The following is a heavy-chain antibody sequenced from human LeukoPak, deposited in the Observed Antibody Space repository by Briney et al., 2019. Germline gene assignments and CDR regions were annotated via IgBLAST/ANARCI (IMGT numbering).Heavy chain of an antibody. CDR1: GFTFSNYA. J-gene: IGHJ4*02. CDR2: ISGSGGTT. Sequence: GGSLRLSCAASGFTFSNYAMSWVRQAPGKGLEWVSTISGSGGTTYYADSVKGRFTISRDNSKNTLYLQMNSLRAEDTAVYYCAKGSRSGPANFDYWGQGTLVTVSS. V-gene: IGHV3-23*01. D-gene: IGHD6-19*01. CDR3: AKGSRSGPANFDY.